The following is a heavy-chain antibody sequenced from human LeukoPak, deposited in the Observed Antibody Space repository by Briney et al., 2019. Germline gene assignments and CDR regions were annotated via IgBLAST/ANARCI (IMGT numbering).Heavy chain of an antibody. CDR3: ARALAPMGGYYYGMDV. CDR2: ISRGVGST. CDR1: GFTFRSYD. V-gene: IGHV3-23*01. J-gene: IGHJ6*02. Sequence: PGGSLRLSCAASGFTFRSYDLSWVRQAPGKGLECVSAISRGVGSTYYADSVKGRFTISRDNSKNTLYLQMNSLRAEDTAVYYCARALAPMGGYYYGMDVWGQGTTVTVSS. D-gene: IGHD1-26*01.